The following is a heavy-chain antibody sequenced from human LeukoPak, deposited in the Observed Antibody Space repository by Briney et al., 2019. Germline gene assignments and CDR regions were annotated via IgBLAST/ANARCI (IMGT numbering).Heavy chain of an antibody. CDR3: ARDGDSITWYYPYSWFDP. Sequence: PGGSLRLSCAASGFTFSSYAMSWVRQAPGKGLEWVSAISGSGGGTYYADSVKGRFTISRDNSRNTLYLQMNTLRAEDTAVYYCARDGDSITWYYPYSWFDPWGQGTLVTVSP. D-gene: IGHD6-13*01. V-gene: IGHV3-23*01. CDR1: GFTFSSYA. CDR2: ISGSGGGT. J-gene: IGHJ5*02.